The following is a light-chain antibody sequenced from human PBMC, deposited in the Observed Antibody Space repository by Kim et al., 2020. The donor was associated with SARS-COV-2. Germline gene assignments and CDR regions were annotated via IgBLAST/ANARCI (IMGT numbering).Light chain of an antibody. Sequence: QSLTISCSGTSSDVDGYYYVTWYQQHPGEAPKLMIYDVSNRPSGVSNRFAGSKSGNTASLTISGLQAEDEADYYCSSYTSSSTPVVFGGGTQLTVL. CDR3: SSYTSSSTPVV. CDR1: SSDVDGYYY. CDR2: DVS. J-gene: IGLJ2*01. V-gene: IGLV2-14*03.